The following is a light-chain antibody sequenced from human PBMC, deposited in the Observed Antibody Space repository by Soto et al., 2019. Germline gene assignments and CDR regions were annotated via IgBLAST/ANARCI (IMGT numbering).Light chain of an antibody. CDR1: SSDVGYYNY. J-gene: IGLJ1*01. CDR3: NSYTSSSTQV. V-gene: IGLV2-14*01. CDR2: DVS. Sequence: QSALTQPASVSGSPGQSITISCTGTSSDVGYYNYVSWYQQHPGKAPKLMIYDVSNRPSGVSNRFSGSKSGNTASLTISGLQAEDEADYYCNSYTSSSTQVFGTGTKVTVL.